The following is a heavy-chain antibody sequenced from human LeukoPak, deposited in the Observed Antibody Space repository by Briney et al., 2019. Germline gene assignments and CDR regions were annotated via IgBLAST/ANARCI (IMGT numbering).Heavy chain of an antibody. CDR1: GFTFSSYA. CDR3: ARDRGATAAYHYFDY. Sequence: GGSLRLSCAASGFTFSSYAMTWVRLAPGKGLEWVSAISGTGGSTYYADSVKGRFTISRGNSKNTLYLQMNSLRAEDTAVYYCARDRGATAAYHYFDYWGQGTLVTVSS. V-gene: IGHV3-23*01. D-gene: IGHD6-13*01. J-gene: IGHJ4*02. CDR2: ISGTGGST.